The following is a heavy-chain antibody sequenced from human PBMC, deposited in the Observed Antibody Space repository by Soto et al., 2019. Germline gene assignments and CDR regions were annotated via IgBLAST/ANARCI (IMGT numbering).Heavy chain of an antibody. CDR1: GGSISSAEYY. V-gene: IGHV4-30-4*01. D-gene: IGHD3-22*01. CDR3: VRARAGSYYASMWDWFDP. J-gene: IGHJ5*01. CDR2: IHYSGST. Sequence: SETLSLTCTVSGGSISSAEYYWSWIRQPPGKGLEWIGYIHYSGSTYYNPSLKSRVVMSVDTPNNQFSLRLTSVTAAGTAVYYCVRARAGSYYASMWDWFDPWGQGTLVKVSS.